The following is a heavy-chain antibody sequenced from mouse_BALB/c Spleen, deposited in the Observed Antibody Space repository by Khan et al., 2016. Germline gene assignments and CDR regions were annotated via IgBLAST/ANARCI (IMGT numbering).Heavy chain of an antibody. CDR3: ATLPGTRDAMDY. V-gene: IGHV1-80*01. J-gene: IGHJ4*01. CDR2: IYHGDGDT. CDR1: GYAFSSYW. D-gene: IGHD1-1*01. Sequence: VQLQESGAELVRPGSSVKISCKAYGYAFSSYWMNWVKQRPGQGLEWIGQIYHGDGDTNYNGKFKGKATLTADKSSSTAYMQLSSLTSEDSAVYFCATLPGTRDAMDYCAPATSVAVSS.